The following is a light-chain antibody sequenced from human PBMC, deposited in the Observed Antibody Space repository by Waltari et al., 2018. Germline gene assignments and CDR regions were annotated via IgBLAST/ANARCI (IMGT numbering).Light chain of an antibody. CDR2: GTS. Sequence: EIVMTQSPATLSLSPGESATLSCRASQSLIRNTFAWFQQKPGQPPRLLIYGTSTRATGIPARFSGSGSGTEFCLTISSLQPEDFATYYCQQYDNWPWTFGLGTRLETK. V-gene: IGKV3D-15*01. J-gene: IGKJ1*01. CDR3: QQYDNWPWT. CDR1: QSLIRN.